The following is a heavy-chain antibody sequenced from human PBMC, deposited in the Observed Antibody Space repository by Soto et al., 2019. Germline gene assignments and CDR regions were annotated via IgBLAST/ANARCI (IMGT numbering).Heavy chain of an antibody. CDR1: GGTFSSYA. J-gene: IGHJ6*02. CDR2: IIPIFATA. V-gene: IGHV1-69*13. D-gene: IGHD5-18*01. CDR3: ARDRVDTAMVLDYGMDV. Sequence: SVKVSCKASGGTFSSYAINWVRQAPGQGLEWMGGIIPIFATADYAQKFQGRVTITADESTSTAYMELSSLRSEDTAVYYCARDRVDTAMVLDYGMDVWGQGTTVTVSS.